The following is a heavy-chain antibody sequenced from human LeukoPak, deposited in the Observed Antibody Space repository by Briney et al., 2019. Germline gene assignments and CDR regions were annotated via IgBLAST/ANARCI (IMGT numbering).Heavy chain of an antibody. J-gene: IGHJ4*02. V-gene: IGHV3-7*01. D-gene: IGHD2-2*01. CDR1: GFTFSSYW. Sequence: GGSLRLSCAASGFTFSSYWMSWVRQAPGKGLEWVANIKQDGSEKHYVDTVKGRFTISRDNAKNSLYLQMNSLRAEDTAVYYCTTSRTFDYWGQGTLVTVSS. CDR2: IKQDGSEK. CDR3: TTSRTFDY.